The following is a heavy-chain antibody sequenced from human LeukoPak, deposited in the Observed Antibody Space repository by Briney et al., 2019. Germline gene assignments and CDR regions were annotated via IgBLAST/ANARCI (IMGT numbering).Heavy chain of an antibody. D-gene: IGHD6-13*01. Sequence: ASVKVSCKASGYTFTSYGISWVRQAPGQGLEWMGWISAYNGNTNYAQKLQGRVTMTTDTSTSTAYMELRSLRSDDTAVYYCARHGSSWTPRFYYFDYWGQGTLVTVSS. CDR1: GYTFTSYG. CDR3: ARHGSSWTPRFYYFDY. CDR2: ISAYNGNT. V-gene: IGHV1-18*01. J-gene: IGHJ4*02.